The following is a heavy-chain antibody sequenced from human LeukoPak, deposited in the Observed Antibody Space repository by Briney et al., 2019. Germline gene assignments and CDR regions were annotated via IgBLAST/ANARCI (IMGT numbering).Heavy chain of an antibody. J-gene: IGHJ4*02. CDR3: ARDDNYGSGQPDD. V-gene: IGHV1-2*02. CDR1: GYTFTGYY. Sequence: ASVKVSCKASGYTFTGYYMHWVRQAPGQGLEWMGWINTHNHATNYAQNFQGRVTMTTDTSTSTVYMELRSLRSDDTAVYYCARDDNYGSGQPDDWGQGTLVTVSS. D-gene: IGHD3-10*01. CDR2: INTHNHAT.